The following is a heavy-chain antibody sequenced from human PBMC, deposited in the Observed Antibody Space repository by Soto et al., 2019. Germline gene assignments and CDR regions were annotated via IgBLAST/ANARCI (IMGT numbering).Heavy chain of an antibody. J-gene: IGHJ4*02. Sequence: SETLSLTCAVYGGSLSGYYWSWIRQPPGKGLEWIGEINHSGSTNYNPSLKSRVTISVDTSKNQFSLKLSSVTAADTAVYYCARAGYYAPVDYWGQGTLVPVSS. CDR3: ARAGYYAPVDY. V-gene: IGHV4-34*01. CDR1: GGSLSGYY. CDR2: INHSGST. D-gene: IGHD2-2*01.